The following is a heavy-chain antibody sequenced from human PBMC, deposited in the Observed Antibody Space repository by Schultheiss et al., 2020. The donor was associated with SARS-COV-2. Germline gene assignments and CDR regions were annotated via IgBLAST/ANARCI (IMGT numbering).Heavy chain of an antibody. CDR3: ARSHVVVTATDY. CDR2: IWYDGSNK. D-gene: IGHD2-21*02. J-gene: IGHJ4*02. Sequence: GGSLRLSCAASGFTFSSFGMHCVRQAPGKGLEWVSVIWYDGSNKYYADSVKGRFTISRDNSKNTLYLQMNSLRAEDTAVYYCARSHVVVTATDYWGQGTLVTVSS. V-gene: IGHV3-33*08. CDR1: GFTFSSFG.